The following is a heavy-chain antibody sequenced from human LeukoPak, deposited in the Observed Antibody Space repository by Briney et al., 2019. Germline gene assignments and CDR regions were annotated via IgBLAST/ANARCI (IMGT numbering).Heavy chain of an antibody. Sequence: SETLSLTCAVYGVSFSGYYWSWIRQPPGKGLEWIGEINHSGSINYNPSLKSRVTISVDTSKNQFSLKLSSVTAADTAVYYCARVSSGYYYVTGQNFDYWGQGTLVTVSS. CDR3: ARVSSGYYYVTGQNFDY. J-gene: IGHJ4*02. CDR1: GVSFSGYY. V-gene: IGHV4-34*01. CDR2: INHSGSI. D-gene: IGHD3-22*01.